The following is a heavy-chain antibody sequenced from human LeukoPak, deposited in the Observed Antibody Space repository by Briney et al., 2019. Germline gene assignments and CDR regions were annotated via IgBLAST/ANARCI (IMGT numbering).Heavy chain of an antibody. CDR2: ISAYNGNT. CDR3: ARGYSYGYFYYYYYMDV. V-gene: IGHV1-18*01. D-gene: IGHD5-18*01. CDR1: GYTFTSYG. Sequence: GASVKVSCKASGYTFTSYGISGVRQAPGQGLEWMGWISAYNGNTNYAQKLQGRVTMTTDTSTSTAYMELGSLRSDDTAVYYCARGYSYGYFYYYYYMDVWGKGTTVTVSS. J-gene: IGHJ6*03.